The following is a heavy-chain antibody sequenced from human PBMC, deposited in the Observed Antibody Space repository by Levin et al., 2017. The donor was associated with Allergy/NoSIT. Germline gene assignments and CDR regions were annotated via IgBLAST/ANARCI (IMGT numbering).Heavy chain of an antibody. CDR3: ASAIPQAGRLYFDS. CDR1: GGSVSSGSYY. Sequence: ASETLSLTCTVSGGSVSSGSYYWSWIRQPPGRGLEWITYIYYTGSTNYNPSLKGRVTMSLDKSKNQFSLRLTSVTAADTAMYYCASAIPQAGRLYFDSWGQGTLLTVSS. J-gene: IGHJ4*02. V-gene: IGHV4-61*01. CDR2: IYYTGST. D-gene: IGHD6-19*01.